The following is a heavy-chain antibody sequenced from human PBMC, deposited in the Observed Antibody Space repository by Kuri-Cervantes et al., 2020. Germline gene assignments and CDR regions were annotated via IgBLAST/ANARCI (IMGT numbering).Heavy chain of an antibody. D-gene: IGHD2-2*02. CDR3: ARQREYCSSTSCYTNYYYGMDV. CDR2: ISGSGGST. J-gene: IGHJ6*02. CDR1: GFTFSSYA. Sequence: GESLRLSCAASGFTFSSYAMSWVRQAPGKGLEWVSAISGSGGSTYYADSVKGRFTISRDNSKNTLYLQMNSLRAEDTAVYYCARQREYCSSTSCYTNYYYGMDVWGQGTTVTVSS. V-gene: IGHV3-23*01.